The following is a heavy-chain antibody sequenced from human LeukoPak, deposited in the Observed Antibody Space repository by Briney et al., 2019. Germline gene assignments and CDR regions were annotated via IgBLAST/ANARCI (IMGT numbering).Heavy chain of an antibody. Sequence: PRGSLRLSCAASEFTFSNYWMNWVRQAPGKGLEWVANIKEDGSETYYVDSVKGRFTISRDNARNSLYMQMNSLRAEDTAVYFCGRGRSAAIDIWGQGTMVTVSS. D-gene: IGHD2-15*01. V-gene: IGHV3-7*01. CDR3: GRGRSAAIDI. CDR2: IKEDGSET. J-gene: IGHJ3*02. CDR1: EFTFSNYW.